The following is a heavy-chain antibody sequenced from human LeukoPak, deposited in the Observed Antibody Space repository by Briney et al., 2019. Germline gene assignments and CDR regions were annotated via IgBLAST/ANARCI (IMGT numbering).Heavy chain of an antibody. V-gene: IGHV4-39*07. CDR3: ARGRMVRGVIGYYYYYGMDV. D-gene: IGHD3-10*01. J-gene: IGHJ6*02. CDR2: IYYRGNT. CDR1: GGSISSSCYY. Sequence: SETLSLTCTVSGGSISSSCYYWGWIRQPPGKGLDWIGNIYYRGNTYYNPSLKSRVTISVDTSKNQFSLKLSSVTAADTAVYYCARGRMVRGVIGYYYYYGMDVWGQGTTVTVSS.